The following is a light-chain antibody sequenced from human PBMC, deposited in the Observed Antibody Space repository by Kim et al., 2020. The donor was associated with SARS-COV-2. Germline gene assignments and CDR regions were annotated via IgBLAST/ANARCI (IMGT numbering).Light chain of an antibody. V-gene: IGLV1-44*01. CDR2: NTN. J-gene: IGLJ2*01. CDR3: ATWDDSLNGVL. Sequence: QAVLTQPPSASGTPGQRVTISCSGSSSNIGSNTVSWYQQLPGTAPKLLIYNTNQRPSGVPDRFSGSKSGTSASLAISGLQSEDEADYYCATWDDSLNGVLFGGGTKVTVL. CDR1: SSNIGSNT.